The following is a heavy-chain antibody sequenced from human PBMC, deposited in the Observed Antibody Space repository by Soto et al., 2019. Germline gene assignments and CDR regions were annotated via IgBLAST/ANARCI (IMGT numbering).Heavy chain of an antibody. J-gene: IGHJ6*02. D-gene: IGHD6-19*01. Sequence: ASVKVSCKASGYTFTSYDINWVRQATGQGLEWMGWMNPNSGNTGYAQKFQGRVTMTRNTSISTAYMELSSLRSEDTAVYYCARGRGSGWYSTLYYYYYGMDVWGQGTTVTVSS. CDR3: ARGRGSGWYSTLYYYYYGMDV. CDR2: MNPNSGNT. V-gene: IGHV1-8*01. CDR1: GYTFTSYD.